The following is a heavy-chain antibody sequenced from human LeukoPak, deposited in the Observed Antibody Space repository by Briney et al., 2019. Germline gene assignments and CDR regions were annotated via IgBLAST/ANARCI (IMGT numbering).Heavy chain of an antibody. J-gene: IGHJ6*03. CDR2: IYHSGST. CDR3: ARLPPTRYSYYYYYMDV. CDR1: GYSISSGYY. V-gene: IGHV4-38-2*01. Sequence: SETLSLTCAVSGYSISSGYYWGWIRQPPGKGLEWIGSIYHSGSTYYNPSLKSRVTISVDTAKNQFSLKLSSVTAADTAVYYCARLPPTRYSYYYYYMDVWGKGTTVTVS.